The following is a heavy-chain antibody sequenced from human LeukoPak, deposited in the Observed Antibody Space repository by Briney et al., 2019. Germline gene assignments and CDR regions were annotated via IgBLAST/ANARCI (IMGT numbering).Heavy chain of an antibody. J-gene: IGHJ4*02. CDR1: GFSFSSYA. CDR2: ISGSGGST. CDR3: AKGRGYSYYNFDH. Sequence: PGGSLRLSCAASGFSFSSYAMSWVRQAPGKGLEWVSAISGSGGSTYYADSVKGRFTISRDNSKNTLYLQMNSLRAEDTAVYYCAKGRGYSYYNFDHWGQGTLVTVSS. V-gene: IGHV3-23*01. D-gene: IGHD5-18*01.